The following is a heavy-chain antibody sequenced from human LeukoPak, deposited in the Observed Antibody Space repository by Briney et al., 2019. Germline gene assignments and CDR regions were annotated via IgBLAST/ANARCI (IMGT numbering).Heavy chain of an antibody. CDR3: ARDGNVLRFLEWLSNSGYFDY. V-gene: IGHV1-18*01. CDR1: GSTFTIYG. Sequence: GASVTVSCTSSGSTFTIYGISWVRQAPGQGLEWMGWISAYNGNTNYAQKLQGRVTMTTDTSTSTAYMELRSLRSDDTAVYYCARDGNVLRFLEWLSNSGYFDYWGQGTLVTVSS. J-gene: IGHJ4*02. CDR2: ISAYNGNT. D-gene: IGHD3-3*01.